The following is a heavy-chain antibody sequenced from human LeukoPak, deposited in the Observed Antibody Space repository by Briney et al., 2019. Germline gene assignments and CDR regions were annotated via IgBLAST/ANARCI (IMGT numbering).Heavy chain of an antibody. CDR1: GFSFSRYW. J-gene: IGHJ4*02. D-gene: IGHD3-3*01. V-gene: IGHV3-7*01. Sequence: PGGSLRLSCAASGFSFSRYWMTWVRQAPGKGLEWVANIKGDESDDHYVASVRGRFTISRDNAKRSLHLQMNNLRAEDTGVYYCARVADYDFLSGYYSPFDHWGQGVLVIVSS. CDR3: ARVADYDFLSGYYSPFDH. CDR2: IKGDESDD.